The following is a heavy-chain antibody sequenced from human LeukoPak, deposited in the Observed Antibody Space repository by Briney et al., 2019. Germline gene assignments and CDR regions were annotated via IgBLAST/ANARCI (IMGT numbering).Heavy chain of an antibody. CDR2: TYYRSKWYN. V-gene: IGHV6-1*01. J-gene: IGHJ3*02. Sequence: SQTLSLTSAISGDSVSSNIAAWNWIRQSPSRGLEWLGRTYYRSKWYNDYSVSVQSRITINPDTPKNQFSLQLKSVTPEDTAVYYCARFHRDAFDMWGQGTMVTVSS. CDR3: ARFHRDAFDM. CDR1: GDSVSSNIAA.